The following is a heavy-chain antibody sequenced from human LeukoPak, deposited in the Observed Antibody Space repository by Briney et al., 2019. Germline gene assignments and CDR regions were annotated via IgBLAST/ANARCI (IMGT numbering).Heavy chain of an antibody. CDR1: GFTFSSYS. D-gene: IGHD2-2*01. Sequence: GGSLRLSCAASGFTFSSYSMNWVRQAPGKGLEWVSSISSSSSYIYYADSVKGRFTISRDNAKNSLYLQMNSLRAEDTAVYYCARGSPYCSSTSCQGAFDIWSQGTMVTVSS. V-gene: IGHV3-21*01. J-gene: IGHJ3*02. CDR2: ISSSSSYI. CDR3: ARGSPYCSSTSCQGAFDI.